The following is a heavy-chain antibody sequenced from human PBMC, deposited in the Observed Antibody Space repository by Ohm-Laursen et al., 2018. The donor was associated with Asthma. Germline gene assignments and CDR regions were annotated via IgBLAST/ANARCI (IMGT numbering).Heavy chain of an antibody. CDR2: ISSSSSYT. D-gene: IGHD3-3*01. V-gene: IGHV3-11*06. Sequence: SLRLSCAASGFTFSDYYMNWIRQAPGKGLEWVSYISSSSSYTNYADSVKGRFTISRDDSKNTLYLQMNSLRPDDTAAYYCARDVMEWYLPAFDFWGQGTLVTVSS. CDR1: GFTFSDYY. CDR3: ARDVMEWYLPAFDF. J-gene: IGHJ4*02.